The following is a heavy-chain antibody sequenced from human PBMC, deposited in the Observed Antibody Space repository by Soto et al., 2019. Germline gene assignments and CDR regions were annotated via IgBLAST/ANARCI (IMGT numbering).Heavy chain of an antibody. J-gene: IGHJ4*02. CDR1: GGSISSGDYY. D-gene: IGHD6-13*01. CDR3: ARGRLYSSSWRIDY. V-gene: IGHV4-30-4*01. Sequence: SETLSLTCTVSGGSISSGDYYWSWIRQPPGKGLEWIGYIYYSGSTYYNPSLKSRVTISVDTSKNQFSLKLSSVTAADTAVYDCARGRLYSSSWRIDYWGQGTLVTVSS. CDR2: IYYSGST.